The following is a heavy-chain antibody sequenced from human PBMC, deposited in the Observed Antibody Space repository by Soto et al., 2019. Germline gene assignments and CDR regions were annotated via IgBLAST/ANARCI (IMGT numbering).Heavy chain of an antibody. CDR3: ARGSRGYDFYVY. J-gene: IGHJ4*02. D-gene: IGHD3-3*01. Sequence: QVQLQQWGAGLLKPSETLSLTCAVYGGSFSGYYWSWIRQPPGKGLECIGEINHSGSTNYNPSLKSRVTISVDTSKNQFSLKLSSVTAADTAVYYCARGSRGYDFYVYWGQGTLVTVSS. V-gene: IGHV4-34*01. CDR1: GGSFSGYY. CDR2: INHSGST.